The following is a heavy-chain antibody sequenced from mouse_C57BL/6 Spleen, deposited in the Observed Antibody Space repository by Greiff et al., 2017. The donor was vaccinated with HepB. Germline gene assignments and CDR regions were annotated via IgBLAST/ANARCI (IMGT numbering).Heavy chain of an antibody. CDR1: GFTFSDYG. CDR2: ISSGSSTI. D-gene: IGHD2-1*01. CDR3: ARGRGNAYAMDY. V-gene: IGHV5-17*01. J-gene: IGHJ4*01. Sequence: VQLKESGGGLVKPGGSLKLSCAASGFTFSDYGMHWVRQAPEKGLEWVAYISSGSSTIYYADTVKGRFTISRDNAKNTLFLQMTSLRSEDTAMYYCARGRGNAYAMDYWGQGTSVTVSS.